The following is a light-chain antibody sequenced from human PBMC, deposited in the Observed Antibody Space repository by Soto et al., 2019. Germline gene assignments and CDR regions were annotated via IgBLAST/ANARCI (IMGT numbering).Light chain of an antibody. CDR1: SSNIGINT. V-gene: IGLV1-44*01. CDR3: AAWDDSLNDYV. CDR2: TNN. Sequence: QSVLTQPPSASGTPGQRVTISCSGSSSNIGINTVNWYQQLPGTAPKLLIYTNNQRPSGVPDRFSGSKSGTSASLAISGLQSEDEADYYCAAWDDSLNDYVFGSGTKLPVL. J-gene: IGLJ1*01.